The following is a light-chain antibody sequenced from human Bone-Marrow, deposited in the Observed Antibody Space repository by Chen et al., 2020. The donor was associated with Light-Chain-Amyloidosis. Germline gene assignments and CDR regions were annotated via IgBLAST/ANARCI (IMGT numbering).Light chain of an antibody. CDR3: CSYAGSSTYV. V-gene: IGLV2-23*01. CDR2: EGS. CDR1: SSEFGSYNL. Sequence: SALTHPASVSGSPGQATTIPCPGTSSEFGSYNLVSWYQQHPGKAPKLMIYEGSKRPSGVSNRFSGSKSGNTASLTISGLQAEDEADYYCCSYAGSSTYVFGTGTKVTVL. J-gene: IGLJ1*01.